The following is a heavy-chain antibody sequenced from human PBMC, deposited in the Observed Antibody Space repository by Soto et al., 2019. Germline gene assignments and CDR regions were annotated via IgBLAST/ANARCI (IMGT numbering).Heavy chain of an antibody. CDR1: GYTFTSYG. J-gene: IGHJ3*02. D-gene: IGHD2-2*01. Sequence: QVQLVQSGAEVKKPGASVKVSCKASGYTFTSYGISWVRQAPGQGLEWMGWISAYNGNTNYAQKLQGRVTMTTDTSTSTAYMEVSSLRSEDTAVYYCASKKAGIVVVSGAFDIWGQGTMVTVSS. CDR3: ASKKAGIVVVSGAFDI. CDR2: ISAYNGNT. V-gene: IGHV1-18*01.